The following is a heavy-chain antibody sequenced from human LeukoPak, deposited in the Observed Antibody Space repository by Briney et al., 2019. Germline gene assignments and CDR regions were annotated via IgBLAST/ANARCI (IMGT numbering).Heavy chain of an antibody. CDR2: ISSSSSYI. CDR3: ARVGYYDFWSGYPLFDY. CDR1: GFTFSSYT. Sequence: GGSLRLSCAASGFTFSSYTMNWVRQAPGKGLEWVSSISSSSSYIYYADSVKGRFTISRDNAKNSLYLQMNSLRAEDTAVYYCARVGYYDFWSGYPLFDYWGQGTLVTVSS. D-gene: IGHD3-3*01. V-gene: IGHV3-21*01. J-gene: IGHJ4*02.